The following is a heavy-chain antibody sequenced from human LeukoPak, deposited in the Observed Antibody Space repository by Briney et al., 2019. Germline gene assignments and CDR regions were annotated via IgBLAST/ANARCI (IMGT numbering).Heavy chain of an antibody. CDR3: AKVYSNFWSGYPTY. Sequence: GGSLRLSCAASGFTFSSYEMNWVRQAPGKGLEWVSYISSSGSTIYYADSVKGRFTISRDNAKNSLYLQMNSLRAEDTAVYYCAKVYSNFWSGYPTYWGKGTLVTVS. V-gene: IGHV3-48*03. CDR1: GFTFSSYE. J-gene: IGHJ4*02. D-gene: IGHD3-3*01. CDR2: ISSSGSTI.